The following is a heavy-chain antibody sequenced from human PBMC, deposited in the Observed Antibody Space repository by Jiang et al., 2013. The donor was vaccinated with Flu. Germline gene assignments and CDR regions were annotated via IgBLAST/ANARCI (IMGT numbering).Heavy chain of an antibody. CDR1: GGSISSSSYY. CDR3: ARQGYGDYEGDY. D-gene: IGHD4-17*01. CDR2: IYYSGSA. Sequence: GLVKPSETLSLTCTVSGGSISSSSYYWGWIRQPPGKGLEWIGSIYYSGSAYYNPSLKSRVTMSVDTSNNQFSLRLSSVTAADTAVYYCARQGYGDYEGDYWGQGTLVTVSS. J-gene: IGHJ4*02. V-gene: IGHV4-39*01.